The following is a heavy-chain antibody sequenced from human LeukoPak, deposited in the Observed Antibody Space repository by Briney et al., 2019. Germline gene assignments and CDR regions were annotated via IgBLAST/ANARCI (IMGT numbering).Heavy chain of an antibody. J-gene: IGHJ5*02. CDR1: GFTFSSYG. V-gene: IGHV3-30*18. CDR3: AKGGVYTMIA. Sequence: PGRSLRLSCAASGFTFSSYGMHWVRQAPGKGLEWVAVISYDGSNKYYADSVKGRFTISRDNSKNTLYLQMNSLRAEDTAVYYCAKGGVYTMIAWGQGTLVTVSS. D-gene: IGHD3-22*01. CDR2: ISYDGSNK.